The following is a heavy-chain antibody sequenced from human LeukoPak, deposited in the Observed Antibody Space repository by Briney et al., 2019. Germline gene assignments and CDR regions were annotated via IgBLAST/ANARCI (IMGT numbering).Heavy chain of an antibody. D-gene: IGHD3-22*01. J-gene: IGHJ4*02. CDR2: ISTSGST. V-gene: IGHV4-4*07. CDR3: ASDAFYDSGGYYYY. CDR1: GGSISNFY. Sequence: SSETLSLTCTVSGGSISNFYWSWIRQPAGKGLEWIGRISTSGSTDYNPYLKSRVTMSVDTSKKQFSLKLSSVTAADTAVYYCASDAFYDSGGYYYYWGQGTLVTVSS.